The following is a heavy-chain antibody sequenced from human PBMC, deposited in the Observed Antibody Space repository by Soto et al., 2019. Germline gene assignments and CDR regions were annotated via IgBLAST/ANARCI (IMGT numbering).Heavy chain of an antibody. D-gene: IGHD3-22*01. V-gene: IGHV1-69*02. CDR1: ARTFSSYT. CDR2: IIPILGIA. J-gene: IGHJ4*02. Sequence: SVKVSCKASARTFSSYTISWVQQAPGQGLEWMGRIIPILGIANYAQKFQGRVTITADKSTSTAYMELSSLRSEDTAVYYCARAYYYDAGNDYWGQGTLVTVPQ. CDR3: ARAYYYDAGNDY.